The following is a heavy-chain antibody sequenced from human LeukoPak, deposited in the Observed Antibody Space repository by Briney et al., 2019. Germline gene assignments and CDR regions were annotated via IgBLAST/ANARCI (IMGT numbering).Heavy chain of an antibody. CDR1: GYTFTSYG. D-gene: IGHD3-3*01. CDR3: ARVRYYDFWSGYSTAKQNWFDP. CDR2: ISAYNGNT. Sequence: ASVKVSCKASGYTFTSYGISWVRQAPGQGLEWMGWISAYNGNTNYAQKLQGRVTMTTDTSTSTAYMELRSLRSDDTAVYYCARVRYYDFWSGYSTAKQNWFDPWGQGTLVTVSS. V-gene: IGHV1-18*01. J-gene: IGHJ5*02.